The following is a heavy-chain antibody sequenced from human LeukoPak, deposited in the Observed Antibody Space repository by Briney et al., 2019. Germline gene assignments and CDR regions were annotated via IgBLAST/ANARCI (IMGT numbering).Heavy chain of an antibody. Sequence: SVKVSCKASGGTFSSYAISWVRQAPGQGLEWMGGIIPIFGTANYAQKFQGRVTITADESTSTAYMELSSLRSEDTAAYYCASGGVYYYDSSGYGMDVWGQGTTVTVSS. CDR1: GGTFSSYA. CDR3: ASGGVYYYDSSGYGMDV. V-gene: IGHV1-69*13. CDR2: IIPIFGTA. D-gene: IGHD3-22*01. J-gene: IGHJ6*02.